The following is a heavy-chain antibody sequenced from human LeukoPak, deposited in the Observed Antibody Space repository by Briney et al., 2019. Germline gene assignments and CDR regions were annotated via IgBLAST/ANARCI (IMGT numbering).Heavy chain of an antibody. J-gene: IGHJ3*02. D-gene: IGHD6-6*01. Sequence: GRSLRLSCAASGFTFSTSGMHWVRQAPGKGLEWVAVISYDGSNKYYADSVKGRFTISRDNSKNTLYLQMNSLRAEDTAVYYCAKDSIAARPGRDAFDIWGQGTMVTVSS. CDR2: ISYDGSNK. CDR3: AKDSIAARPGRDAFDI. V-gene: IGHV3-30*18. CDR1: GFTFSTSG.